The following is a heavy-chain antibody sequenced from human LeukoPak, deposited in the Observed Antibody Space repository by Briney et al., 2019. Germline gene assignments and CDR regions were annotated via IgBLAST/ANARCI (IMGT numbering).Heavy chain of an antibody. D-gene: IGHD3-22*01. CDR2: ISGSGGST. CDR3: AKYDLLYRYYYDSSGDFDY. Sequence: GGSLRLSCAASGFTFSSYAMSWVRQAPGKGLEWVSAISGSGGSTYYADSVKGRFTISRDNSKNTLYLQMNSLRAEDTAVYYCAKYDLLYRYYYDSSGDFDYWGQGTLVTVSS. V-gene: IGHV3-23*01. J-gene: IGHJ4*02. CDR1: GFTFSSYA.